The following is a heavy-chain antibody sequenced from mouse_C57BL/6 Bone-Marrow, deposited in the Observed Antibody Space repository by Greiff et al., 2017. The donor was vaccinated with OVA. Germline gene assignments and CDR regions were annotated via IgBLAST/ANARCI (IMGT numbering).Heavy chain of an antibody. CDR2: IDPENGDT. Sequence: VQLKQSGAELVRPGASVKLSCTASGFNIKDDYMHWVKQRPEQGLEWIGWIDPENGDTEYASKFQGKATITADTSSNTAYLQLSSLTSEDTAVYYCTPQLGRGVYYAMDYWGQGTSVTVSS. CDR3: TPQLGRGVYYAMDY. V-gene: IGHV14-4*01. CDR1: GFNIKDDY. D-gene: IGHD4-1*02. J-gene: IGHJ4*01.